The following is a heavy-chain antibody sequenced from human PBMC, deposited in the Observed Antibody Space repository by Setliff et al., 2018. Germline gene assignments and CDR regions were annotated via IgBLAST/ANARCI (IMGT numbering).Heavy chain of an antibody. Sequence: PGGSLRLSCAASGFTFSDYWMYWVRQAPGKGLVWVSRISRDGSSTAYADSVKGRLTISRDNAKNTLYLQMNSLRAEDTAIYYCARAPDYWGQGTLVTVSS. CDR2: ISRDGSST. CDR3: ARAPDY. CDR1: GFTFSDYW. J-gene: IGHJ4*02. V-gene: IGHV3-74*01.